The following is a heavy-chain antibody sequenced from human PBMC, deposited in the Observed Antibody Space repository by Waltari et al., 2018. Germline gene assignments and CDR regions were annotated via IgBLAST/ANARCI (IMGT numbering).Heavy chain of an antibody. D-gene: IGHD4-17*01. CDR2: IWYDGNNK. CDR3: ATESGGDYAFDS. Sequence: QVQLVESGGGVVQPGRSLRLSCAASGFIFSNYGMHWVRQAPGKGREWVALIWYDGNNKYYSDSVQGRFTISRDNSKNTLYLQMNSLRAEDTAVYYCATESGGDYAFDSWGQGALVTVSS. J-gene: IGHJ4*02. CDR1: GFIFSNYG. V-gene: IGHV3-33*01.